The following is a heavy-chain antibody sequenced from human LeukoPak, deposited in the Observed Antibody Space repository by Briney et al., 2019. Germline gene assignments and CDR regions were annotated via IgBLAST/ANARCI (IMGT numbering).Heavy chain of an antibody. CDR2: INPNSGGT. Sequence: ASVKVSCKASGYVFTSFYIHWVRQAPGQGLEWMGRINPNSGGTNYAQKFQGRVTMTRDTSISTAYMELSRLRSDDTAVYYCARRAYADFWSGYHIDYWGQGTLVTVSS. D-gene: IGHD3-3*01. CDR1: GYVFTSFY. CDR3: ARRAYADFWSGYHIDY. J-gene: IGHJ4*02. V-gene: IGHV1-2*06.